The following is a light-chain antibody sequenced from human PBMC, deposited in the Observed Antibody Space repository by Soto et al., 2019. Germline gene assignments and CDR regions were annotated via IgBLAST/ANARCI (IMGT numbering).Light chain of an antibody. CDR3: QQYDDWPLT. CDR1: QSVSNKY. CDR2: GAS. Sequence: IVVTVSPGSLSLYPGERANLSCRASQSVSNKYLAWYQQKPGQAPRLLIYGASSRANGIPARFSGSGSGTEFTLTISSLQSEDFAVYYCQQYDDWPLTFGQGTRLEIK. J-gene: IGKJ5*01. V-gene: IGKV3D-15*01.